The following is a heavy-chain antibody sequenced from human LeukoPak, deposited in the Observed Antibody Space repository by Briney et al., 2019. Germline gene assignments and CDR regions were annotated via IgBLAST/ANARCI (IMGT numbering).Heavy chain of an antibody. CDR3: ARVDYYYYGMDV. CDR1: GFTFSSYA. V-gene: IGHV3-53*04. Sequence: GGSLRLSCAASGFTFSSYAMSWVRQAPGKGLEWVSVIYSGGSTYYADSVKGRFTISRHNSKNTLYLQMNSLRAEDTAVYYCARVDYYYYGMDVWGQGTTVIVSS. CDR2: IYSGGST. J-gene: IGHJ6*02.